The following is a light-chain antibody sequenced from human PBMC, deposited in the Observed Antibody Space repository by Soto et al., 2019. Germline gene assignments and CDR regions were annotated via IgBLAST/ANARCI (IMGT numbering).Light chain of an antibody. CDR2: GAS. CDR1: QSVRSSS. CDR3: QQYGNSPRT. Sequence: ETVLTQSPGTLSLSPGERATLSCRASQSVRSSSLAWYQQKPGQAPTLLIYGASSRATGIPDRFSGSGSGTDFTRTIRRLEPEDFAVYYCQQYGNSPRTFGQGTKVEIK. J-gene: IGKJ1*01. V-gene: IGKV3-20*01.